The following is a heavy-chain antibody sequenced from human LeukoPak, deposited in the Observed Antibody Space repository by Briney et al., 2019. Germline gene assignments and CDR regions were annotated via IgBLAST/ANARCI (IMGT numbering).Heavy chain of an antibody. D-gene: IGHD6-13*01. CDR2: IYHSGST. CDR1: GGSISSSNW. Sequence: SGTLSLTCAVSGGSISSSNWWSWVRQPPGKGLEWIGEIYHSGSTNYNPSLKSRVTMSVDTSKNQFSLKLSSVTAAGTAVYYCARLRAAAGAFDIWGQGTMVTVSS. CDR3: ARLRAAAGAFDI. V-gene: IGHV4-4*02. J-gene: IGHJ3*02.